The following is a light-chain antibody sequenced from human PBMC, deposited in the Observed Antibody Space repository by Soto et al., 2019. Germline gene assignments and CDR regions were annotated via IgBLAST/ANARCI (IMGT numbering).Light chain of an antibody. CDR2: AAS. J-gene: IGKJ1*01. Sequence: DIPLTQSPSFLSASIGDRVTFTCRASQGISSFLAWYQHTPGKAPKLLIYAASTLQSGVPSRFSGSGSGREFTLTISSLQPADFATYYCQQLSGYPWTFGQGTKVEIK. CDR1: QGISSF. V-gene: IGKV1-9*01. CDR3: QQLSGYPWT.